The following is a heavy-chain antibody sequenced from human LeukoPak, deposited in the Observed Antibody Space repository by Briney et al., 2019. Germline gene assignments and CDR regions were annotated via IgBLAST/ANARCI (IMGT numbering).Heavy chain of an antibody. CDR1: GYTFTGYY. J-gene: IGHJ4*02. CDR2: INPNSGGT. V-gene: IGHV1-2*02. CDR3: ARDAYDYVWGSYTY. D-gene: IGHD3-16*01. Sequence: VASVKVSCKASGYTFTGYYMHWVRQAPGQGLEWMGWINPNSGGTNYAQKFQGRVTMTRDTSISTAYMELSRLRSDDTAVYYCARDAYDYVWGSYTYWGQGTLVTVSS.